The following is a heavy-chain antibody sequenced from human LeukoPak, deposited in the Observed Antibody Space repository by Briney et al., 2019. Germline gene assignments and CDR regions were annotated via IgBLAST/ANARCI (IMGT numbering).Heavy chain of an antibody. CDR3: ARGPYRYSGSYRAGLDY. Sequence: SETLSLTCAVYGGSFSGYYWSWIRQPPGKGLEWIGEINHSGSTNYNPSLKSRVTISVDTSKNQFPLKLSSVTAADTAVYYCARGPYRYSGSYRAGLDYWGQGTLVTVSS. J-gene: IGHJ4*02. CDR2: INHSGST. CDR1: GGSFSGYY. D-gene: IGHD1-26*01. V-gene: IGHV4-34*01.